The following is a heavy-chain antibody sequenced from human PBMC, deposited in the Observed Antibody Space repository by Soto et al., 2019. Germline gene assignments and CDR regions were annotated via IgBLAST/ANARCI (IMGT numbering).Heavy chain of an antibody. V-gene: IGHV4-31*03. CDR2: IFYSGST. CDR3: ARGNRQSGYSSSWVFDY. D-gene: IGHD6-13*01. CDR1: GGSINSGGYY. J-gene: IGHJ4*02. Sequence: QVQLQESGPGLVKPSQTLSLICTVSGGSINSGGYYWNWIRQHPGKGLEWIGYIFYSGSTYYNPFLRSRVTISADTSENQFSLNLSSVIAADTAVYFCARGNRQSGYSSSWVFDYWGQGTLVNVSS.